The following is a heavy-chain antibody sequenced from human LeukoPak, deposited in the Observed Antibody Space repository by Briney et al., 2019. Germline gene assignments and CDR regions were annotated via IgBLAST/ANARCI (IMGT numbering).Heavy chain of an antibody. CDR1: GFTFSSYW. CDR2: IHEDGSDK. V-gene: IGHV3-7*05. CDR3: ARTLRLGTPRAFDI. Sequence: GGSLRLSCVVSGFTFSSYWMNWGRQAPGKGLEWVANIHEDGSDKYYVDSVKGRFTISRDNAKNSLYLQMNSLRAEDTALYYCARTLRLGTPRAFDIWGRGTMVTVSS. D-gene: IGHD1-14*01. J-gene: IGHJ3*02.